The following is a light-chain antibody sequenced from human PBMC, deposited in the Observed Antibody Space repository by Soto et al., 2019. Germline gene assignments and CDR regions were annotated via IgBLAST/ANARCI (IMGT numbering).Light chain of an antibody. V-gene: IGKV1-5*03. Sequence: DLQMTQSPSTLSASVGDRVTITCRASQIISSWLAWYQQNPGKAPKRLSYQASTLDSGVPSRFSGGGSGTEFTLTISSLQPDYFATYYCLQYNTFPLTVGGGPKVEIK. J-gene: IGKJ4*01. CDR3: LQYNTFPLT. CDR2: QAS. CDR1: QIISSW.